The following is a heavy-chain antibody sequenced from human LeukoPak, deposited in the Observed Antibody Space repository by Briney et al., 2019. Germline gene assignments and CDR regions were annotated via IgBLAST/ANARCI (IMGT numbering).Heavy chain of an antibody. CDR3: ARAMFTMVRGFHIDY. V-gene: IGHV4-34*01. Sequence: SETLSLTCAVYGGSFSGYYWSWIRQPPGKGLEWIGEINHSGSTNYNPSLKSRVTISVDTSKNQFSLKLSSVTAADTAVYYCARAMFTMVRGFHIDYWGQGTLVTVSS. CDR1: GGSFSGYY. J-gene: IGHJ4*02. D-gene: IGHD3-10*01. CDR2: INHSGST.